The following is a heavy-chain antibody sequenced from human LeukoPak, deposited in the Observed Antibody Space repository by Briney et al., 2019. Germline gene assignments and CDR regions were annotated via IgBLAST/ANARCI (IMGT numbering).Heavy chain of an antibody. J-gene: IGHJ4*02. CDR2: ISSSGSTI. CDR1: GFTFSSYE. Sequence: GGSLRLSCAASGFTFSSYEMNWVRQAPGKGLEWVSYISSSGSTIYYADPVKGRFTISRDNAKNTLYLQMNSLRAEDTAVYYCARSPNCGGDCSWGQGTLVTVSS. CDR3: ARSPNCGGDCS. D-gene: IGHD2-21*02. V-gene: IGHV3-48*03.